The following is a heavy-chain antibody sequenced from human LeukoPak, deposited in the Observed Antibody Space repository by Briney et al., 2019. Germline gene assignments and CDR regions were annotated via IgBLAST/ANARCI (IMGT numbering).Heavy chain of an antibody. V-gene: IGHV4-39*01. D-gene: IGHD3-16*01. CDR1: GSSITSVSHY. CDR2: IYYTGST. J-gene: IGHJ4*02. Sequence: KSSETLSLTCTISGSSITSVSHYWGWTRQPPGKGLEWIGDIYYTGSTYYSPSLRSRVTMSVHTSENQFSLRLNSVTAVDTAVYYCARRWGNIVGVTYEYWGQGTLVTVSS. CDR3: ARRWGNIVGVTYEY.